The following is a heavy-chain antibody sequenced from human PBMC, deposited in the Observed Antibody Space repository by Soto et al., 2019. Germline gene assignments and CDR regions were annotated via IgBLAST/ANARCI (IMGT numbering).Heavy chain of an antibody. V-gene: IGHV4-31*03. D-gene: IGHD3-10*01. J-gene: IGHJ3*02. CDR1: GGSISSGGYY. CDR2: IYYSGST. CDR3: ARDLRGTPLLWFGEPEKGTAFDI. Sequence: SETLSLTCTVSGGSISSGGYYWSWIRQHPGKGLEWIGYIYYSGSTYYNPSLKSRVTISVDTSKNQFSLKLSSVTAADTAVYYCARDLRGTPLLWFGEPEKGTAFDIWGQGTMVTVSS.